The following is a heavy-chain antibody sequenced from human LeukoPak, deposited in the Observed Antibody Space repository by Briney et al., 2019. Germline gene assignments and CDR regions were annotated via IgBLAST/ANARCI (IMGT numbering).Heavy chain of an antibody. CDR1: GFTFSPYA. CDR3: AREDRAYYYYYMDV. J-gene: IGHJ6*03. D-gene: IGHD5-18*01. V-gene: IGHV3-64*02. CDR2: ISSKGDNI. Sequence: GGSLRLSCVASGFTFSPYAMHWVRQAPGKGLEYVSGISSKGDNIYYGDSVKGRFTTSRDNSKNTLYLQMGSLRAEDMAVYYCAREDRAYYYYYMDVWGKGTTVTISS.